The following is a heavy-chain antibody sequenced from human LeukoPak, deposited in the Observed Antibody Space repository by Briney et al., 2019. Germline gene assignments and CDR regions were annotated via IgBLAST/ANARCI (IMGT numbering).Heavy chain of an antibody. CDR2: INDSGGST. D-gene: IGHD3-22*01. CDR3: AKRVDSSGYYYLPYFDY. V-gene: IGHV3-23*01. CDR1: GFTFSSYA. J-gene: IGHJ4*02. Sequence: GGSLRLSCAASGFTFSSYAMNWVRQAPGKGLEWVSGINDSGGSTYYADSVKGRFTISRDNSKNTLYLQMNSLRAEDTAVYYCAKRVDSSGYYYLPYFDYWGQGTLVTVSS.